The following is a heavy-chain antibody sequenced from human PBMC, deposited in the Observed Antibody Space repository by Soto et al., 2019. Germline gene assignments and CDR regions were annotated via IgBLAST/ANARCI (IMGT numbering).Heavy chain of an antibody. CDR3: AKGGYYSLFDI. V-gene: IGHV3-23*01. J-gene: IGHJ3*02. D-gene: IGHD3-16*01. Sequence: HPGGSLRLSCVASGFPFSSYAMSWVRQTPGKGLEWVSGISGSGGRTYYADSVKGRFTISRYNSNNTLSLQMHILRVEDTAVYFCAKGGYYSLFDIWGQGTMVTVSS. CDR1: GFPFSSYA. CDR2: ISGSGGRT.